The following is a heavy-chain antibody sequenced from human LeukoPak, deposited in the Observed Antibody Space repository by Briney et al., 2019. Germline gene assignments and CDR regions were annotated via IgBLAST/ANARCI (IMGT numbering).Heavy chain of an antibody. CDR2: IYHSGST. Sequence: SETLSLTCAVSGYSISSGYYWGWIRQPPGKGLEWIGSIYHSGSTYYNPPLKSRVTISVDTSKNQFSLKLSSVTAADTAVYYCARRCVWGSYRYTRGNYFDYWGQGTLVTVSS. D-gene: IGHD3-16*02. V-gene: IGHV4-38-2*01. CDR1: GYSISSGYY. CDR3: ARRCVWGSYRYTRGNYFDY. J-gene: IGHJ4*02.